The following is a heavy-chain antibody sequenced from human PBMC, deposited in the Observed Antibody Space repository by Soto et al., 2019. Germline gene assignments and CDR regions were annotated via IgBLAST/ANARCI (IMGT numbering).Heavy chain of an antibody. D-gene: IGHD5-12*01. CDR1: GFTFSSYG. Sequence: QVQLVESGGGVVQPGRSLRLSCAASGFTFSSYGMHWVRQAPGKGLEWVAVISHDGMNKHYADSVKGRLTISRDNSKNTLYLQMNSLRPEDTAVYYCVKTGESGYDWGWFDPWGQGTLVTVSS. V-gene: IGHV3-30*18. CDR3: VKTGESGYDWGWFDP. J-gene: IGHJ5*02. CDR2: ISHDGMNK.